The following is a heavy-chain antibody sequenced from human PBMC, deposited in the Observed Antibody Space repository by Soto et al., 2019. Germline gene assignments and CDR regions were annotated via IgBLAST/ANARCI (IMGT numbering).Heavy chain of an antibody. CDR2: ISSSSYT. D-gene: IGHD5-12*01. J-gene: IGHJ5*02. V-gene: IGHV3-11*06. Sequence: PGGSLRLSCAASGFTFSDYYMSWIRQAPGKGLEWVSYISSSSYTNYADSVKGRFTISRDNAKNSLYLQMNSLRAEDTAVYYCARDQGRWLQLGWFDPWGQGTLVTVSS. CDR3: ARDQGRWLQLGWFDP. CDR1: GFTFSDYY.